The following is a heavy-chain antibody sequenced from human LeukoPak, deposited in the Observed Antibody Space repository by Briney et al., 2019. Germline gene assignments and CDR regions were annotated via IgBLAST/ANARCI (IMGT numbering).Heavy chain of an antibody. V-gene: IGHV4-34*01. J-gene: IGHJ6*03. D-gene: IGHD3-3*01. CDR1: DGSFSGYS. Sequence: SETLSLTCAVYDGSFSGYSWSWIRQPPGKGLEGIGEILHGGSTNYNPSLKSRVTISLHTSKKQFSLNLSSVTAADTAVYYCARGRRFLESYMDVWGTGTTVTVSS. CDR3: ARGRRFLESYMDV. CDR2: ILHGGST.